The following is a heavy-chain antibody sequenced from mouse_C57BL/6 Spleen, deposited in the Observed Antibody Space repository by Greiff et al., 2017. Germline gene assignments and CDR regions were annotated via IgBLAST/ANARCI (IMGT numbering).Heavy chain of an antibody. Sequence: EVHLVESGGGLVQPGGSLSLSCAASGFTFTDYYMSWVRQPPGKALEWLGFIRHKANGYTTEYSASVKGRFTISRDNCQSILYLQMHALGAEDSATYYCARYSNWDWYFDVWGTGTTVTVSS. V-gene: IGHV7-3*01. CDR1: GFTFTDYY. J-gene: IGHJ1*03. CDR3: ARYSNWDWYFDV. D-gene: IGHD4-1*01. CDR2: IRHKANGYTT.